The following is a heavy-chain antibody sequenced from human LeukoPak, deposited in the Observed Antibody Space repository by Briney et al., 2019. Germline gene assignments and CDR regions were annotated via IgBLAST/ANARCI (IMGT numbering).Heavy chain of an antibody. CDR2: IYTSGST. CDR1: GGPISSYY. J-gene: IGHJ6*03. V-gene: IGHV4-4*07. Sequence: SETLSLTCTVSGGPISSYYWSWIRQPAGKGLEWIGRIYTSGSTNYNPSLKSRVTMSVDTSKNQFSLKLSSVTAADTAVYYCAREAFLYYYYYMDVWGKGTTVTVSS. CDR3: AREAFLYYYYYMDV.